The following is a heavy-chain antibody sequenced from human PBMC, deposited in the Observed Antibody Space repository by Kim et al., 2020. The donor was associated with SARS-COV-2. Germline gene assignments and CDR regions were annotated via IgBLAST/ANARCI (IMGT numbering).Heavy chain of an antibody. CDR2: MNPNSGNT. Sequence: ASVKVSCKASGYTFTSYDINWVRQATGQGLEWMGWMNPNSGNTGYAQKFQGRVTMTRNTSISTAYMELSSLRSEDTAVYYCARGGSSSWHWGGYYYYGMDVWGQGTTVTVSS. CDR3: ARGGSSSWHWGGYYYYGMDV. CDR1: GYTFTSYD. J-gene: IGHJ6*02. D-gene: IGHD6-13*01. V-gene: IGHV1-8*01.